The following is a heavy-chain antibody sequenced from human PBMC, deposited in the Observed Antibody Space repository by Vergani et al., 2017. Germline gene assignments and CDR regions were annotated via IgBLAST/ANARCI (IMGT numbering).Heavy chain of an antibody. J-gene: IGHJ5*02. Sequence: QVQLVESGGGVVQPGKSLRLSCAASGFSFSSYGMHWVRQAPGKGLEWVAVISYDGSNKYYADSVKGRFTISRDTSKNTLYLQMNSLRAEDTAVYYCAKDLPSGTYGGDWLAPWGQGTLATVSS. D-gene: IGHD4-23*01. CDR3: AKDLPSGTYGGDWLAP. V-gene: IGHV3-30*18. CDR1: GFSFSSYG. CDR2: ISYDGSNK.